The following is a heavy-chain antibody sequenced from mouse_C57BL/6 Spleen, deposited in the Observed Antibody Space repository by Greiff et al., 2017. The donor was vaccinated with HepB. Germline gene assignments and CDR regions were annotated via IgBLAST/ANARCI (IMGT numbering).Heavy chain of an antibody. D-gene: IGHD2-3*01. CDR1: GFNIKDDY. CDR2: IDPENGDT. Sequence: EVQLQQSGAELVRPGASVKLSCTASGFNIKDDYMHWVKQRPEQGLEWIGWIDPENGDTEYASKFQGKATITADTSSNTAYLQLSSLTSEDTAVYYCTTAYDGYYAWFAYWGQGTLVTVSA. J-gene: IGHJ3*01. CDR3: TTAYDGYYAWFAY. V-gene: IGHV14-4*01.